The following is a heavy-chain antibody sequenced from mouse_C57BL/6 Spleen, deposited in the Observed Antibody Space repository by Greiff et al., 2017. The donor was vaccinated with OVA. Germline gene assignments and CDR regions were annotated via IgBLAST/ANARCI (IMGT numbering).Heavy chain of an antibody. Sequence: QVQLQQSGAELVRPGTSVKVSCKASGYAFSNYLIEWVRQRPGQGLEWIGVINHGSGGTNYNEKFKGKATLTADKSSSTAYMQLSSLTSEDSAVYFCEREGDGYYGFAYWGQGTLVTVSA. D-gene: IGHD2-3*01. J-gene: IGHJ3*01. CDR1: GYAFSNYL. CDR2: INHGSGGT. V-gene: IGHV1-54*01. CDR3: EREGDGYYGFAY.